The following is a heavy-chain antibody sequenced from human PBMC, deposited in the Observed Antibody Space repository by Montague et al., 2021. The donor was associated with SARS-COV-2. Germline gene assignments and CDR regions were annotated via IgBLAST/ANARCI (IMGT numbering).Heavy chain of an antibody. CDR1: GFSFSDYA. Sequence: SLRLPCAASGFSFSDYAMHWVRQAPGKRLEYVSTVNDHGGTAYYADSVKGRFTISRDNARNMLYLQMGSLRTEDMAVYYCARSQYHYDSDGYSDAFNVWGQGTMVIVSS. V-gene: IGHV3-64*02. CDR3: ARSQYHYDSDGYSDAFNV. CDR2: VNDHGGTA. D-gene: IGHD3-22*01. J-gene: IGHJ3*01.